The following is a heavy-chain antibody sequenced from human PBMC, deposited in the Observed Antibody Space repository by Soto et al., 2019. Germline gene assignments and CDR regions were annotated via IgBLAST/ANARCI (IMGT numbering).Heavy chain of an antibody. CDR3: ARKLLWAASSHDAFDI. CDR1: GGSISSYY. Sequence: SETLSLTCTVSGGSISSYYWSWIRQPPGKGLEWIGYIYYSGSTNYNPSLKSRVTISVDTSKNQFSLKLSSVTAADTAVYYCARKLLWAASSHDAFDIWGQGTMVTVSS. J-gene: IGHJ3*02. V-gene: IGHV4-59*01. D-gene: IGHD2-21*01. CDR2: IYYSGST.